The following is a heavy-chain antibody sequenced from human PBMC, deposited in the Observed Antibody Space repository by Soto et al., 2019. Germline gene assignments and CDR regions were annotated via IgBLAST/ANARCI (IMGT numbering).Heavy chain of an antibody. V-gene: IGHV3-30*03. Sequence: GGSLRLSCAASGFTFSSYGMHWVRQAPGKGLEWVAVISYDGSNKYYADSVKGRFTIFRDNSKNTLYLQMNSLRAEDTAVYYCASGLTGDQNWFDPWGQGTLVTVLL. J-gene: IGHJ5*02. CDR3: ASGLTGDQNWFDP. CDR2: ISYDGSNK. D-gene: IGHD7-27*01. CDR1: GFTFSSYG.